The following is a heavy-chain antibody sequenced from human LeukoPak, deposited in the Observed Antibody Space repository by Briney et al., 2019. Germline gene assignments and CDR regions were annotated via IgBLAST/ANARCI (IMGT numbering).Heavy chain of an antibody. V-gene: IGHV4-59*08. J-gene: IGHJ4*02. D-gene: IGHD6-13*01. CDR2: IYDSGST. CDR1: GASIISHY. CDR3: ARRNPSAAGFN. Sequence: SETLSLPSTVSGASIISHYCNWIRQPPGKGLEWIGYIYDSGSTNYNPSLKSRVTFSDDTSKNQFSLKLTSVTAADTAVYYCARRNPSAAGFNWGQGTLVTVSS.